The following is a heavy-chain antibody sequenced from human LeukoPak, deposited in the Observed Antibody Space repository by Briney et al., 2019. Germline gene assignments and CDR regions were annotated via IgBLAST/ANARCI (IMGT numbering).Heavy chain of an antibody. CDR1: GFSFSDYY. D-gene: IGHD5-12*01. CDR3: ARNPRVATPENWFDP. CDR2: ISSSGSAI. Sequence: GGSLRLSCAASGFSFSDYYMSWIRQAPGKGLEWVSYISSSGSAIYYADSVKGRFTISRDNAKNSLYLQMNSLRAEDTAVYYCARNPRVATPENWFDPRGQGTLVTVSS. V-gene: IGHV3-11*04. J-gene: IGHJ5*02.